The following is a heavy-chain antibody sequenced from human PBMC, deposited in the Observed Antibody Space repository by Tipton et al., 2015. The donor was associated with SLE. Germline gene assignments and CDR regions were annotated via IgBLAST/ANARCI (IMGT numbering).Heavy chain of an antibody. CDR1: GGSISSGGYY. D-gene: IGHD1-1*01. CDR2: IYYSGGT. CDR3: ARQSHDVPHTAAFDY. Sequence: TLSLTCTVSGGSISSGGYYWTWIRQLPGKGLEWIGYIYYSGGTYYNPTLKSRVTLSVDTSKNQFSLKLSSVTAADTAIYYCARQSHDVPHTAAFDYWGRGTLVTVSS. J-gene: IGHJ4*02. V-gene: IGHV4-31*03.